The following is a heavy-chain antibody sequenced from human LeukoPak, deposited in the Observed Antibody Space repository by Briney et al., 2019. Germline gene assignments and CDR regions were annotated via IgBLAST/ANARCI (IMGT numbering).Heavy chain of an antibody. V-gene: IGHV4-38-2*02. D-gene: IGHD2-2*01. CDR2: INHSGST. CDR1: GYSISSGYY. CDR3: ARGCSSSTCYFDH. Sequence: SETLSLTSTVSGYSISSGYYWSWVRQPPGKGLEWIGEINHSGSTNYNPSLKSRVTISVDTSKKQFSLKLTSVTAADTAVYYCARGCSSSTCYFDHWGQGTLVTVSS. J-gene: IGHJ4*02.